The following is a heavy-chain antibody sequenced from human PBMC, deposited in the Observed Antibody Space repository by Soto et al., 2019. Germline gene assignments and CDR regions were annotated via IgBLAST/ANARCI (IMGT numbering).Heavy chain of an antibody. CDR1: GGSINNGDYY. Sequence: PSEILSLTCTASGGSINNGDYYWSWIRQPPEKGLEWIGYIYYSGSTYYNPSLKSRVTISVDTSMNQFSLNLNSVTAADTAVYYCERLAEYCSTNGCHGDYAMDVWGQGTTVTVSS. V-gene: IGHV4-30-4*01. CDR3: ERLAEYCSTNGCHGDYAMDV. D-gene: IGHD2-2*01. CDR2: IYYSGST. J-gene: IGHJ6*02.